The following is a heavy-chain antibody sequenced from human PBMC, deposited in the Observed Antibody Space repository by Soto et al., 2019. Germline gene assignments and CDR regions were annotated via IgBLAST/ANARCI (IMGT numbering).Heavy chain of an antibody. CDR1: GGSFSGYY. D-gene: IGHD6-13*01. J-gene: IGHJ6*02. V-gene: IGHV4-34*01. CDR2: INHSGST. Sequence: PSETLSLTCAVYGGSFSGYYWSWIRQPPGKGLEWIGEINHSGSTNYNPSLKSRVPISVDTSKNQFSLKLSSVTAADTAVYYCAREIGAATFLSRAGGYYYGMDVWGQGTTVTVSS. CDR3: AREIGAATFLSRAGGYYYGMDV.